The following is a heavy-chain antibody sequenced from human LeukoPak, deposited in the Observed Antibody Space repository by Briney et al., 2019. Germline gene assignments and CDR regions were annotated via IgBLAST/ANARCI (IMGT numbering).Heavy chain of an antibody. J-gene: IGHJ3*02. Sequence: SETLSLTCTVSGGSISSTSHFWAWVRQPPGKGLEWIANIYNTGNTYYNPSLMSRVTISVDTSKNQFTLKVTSVTAADTAVFYCARVGGEGNCSSTSCHGAFDIWGQGTMVTVSS. CDR3: ARVGGEGNCSSTSCHGAFDI. CDR2: IYNTGNT. CDR1: GGSISSTSHF. D-gene: IGHD2-2*01. V-gene: IGHV4-39*01.